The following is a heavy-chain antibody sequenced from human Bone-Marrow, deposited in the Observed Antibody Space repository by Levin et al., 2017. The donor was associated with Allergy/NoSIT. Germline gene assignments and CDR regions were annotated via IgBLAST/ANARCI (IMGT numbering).Heavy chain of an antibody. D-gene: IGHD3-10*01. CDR2: IIPNLGVA. Sequence: GASVKVSCKASGDTFSTLTVNWVRQAPGQGLEWMGRIIPNLGVANYAQKFQGRVTIIADKSTSTAYIELSSLRSEDTAVYYCARDDSNSGSFNSWGQGTLVTVSS. CDR3: ARDDSNSGSFNS. V-gene: IGHV1-69*04. J-gene: IGHJ4*02. CDR1: GDTFSTLT.